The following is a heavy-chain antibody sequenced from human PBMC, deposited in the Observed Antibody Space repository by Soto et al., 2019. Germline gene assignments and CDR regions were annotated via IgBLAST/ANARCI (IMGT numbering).Heavy chain of an antibody. CDR3: ARHESVVVVVAAMGYFDY. Sequence: SETLSLTCTVSGGSISSSSYYWGWIRQPPGKGLEWIGSIYYSGSTYYNPSLKSRVTISVDTSKDQFSLKLSSVTAADTAVYYCARHESVVVVVAAMGYFDYWGQGTLVTVSS. V-gene: IGHV4-39*01. CDR1: GGSISSSSYY. J-gene: IGHJ4*02. D-gene: IGHD2-15*01. CDR2: IYYSGST.